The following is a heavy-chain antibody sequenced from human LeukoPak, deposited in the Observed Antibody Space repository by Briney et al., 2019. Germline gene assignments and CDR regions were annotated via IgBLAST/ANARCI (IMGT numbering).Heavy chain of an antibody. Sequence: SETLSLTCTVSGGSISSYYWSWIRQPPGKGLEWIRYIYYSGSTNYNPSLKSRVTISVDTSKNQFSLKLSSVTAADTAVYYCARLRRVGATPFDYWGHGTLVTVSS. V-gene: IGHV4-59*01. CDR2: IYYSGST. D-gene: IGHD1-26*01. CDR3: ARLRRVGATPFDY. CDR1: GGSISSYY. J-gene: IGHJ4*01.